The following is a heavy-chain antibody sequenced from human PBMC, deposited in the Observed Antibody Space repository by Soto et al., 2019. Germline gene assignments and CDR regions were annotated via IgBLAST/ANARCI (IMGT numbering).Heavy chain of an antibody. D-gene: IGHD1-1*01. V-gene: IGHV3-7*01. CDR2: IKQDGSEE. CDR1: GFTFSSYW. CDR3: AGREATGRGWDV. J-gene: IGHJ6*02. Sequence: EVQLVESGGGLVQPGGSLRLSCVDSGFTFSSYWMSWVRQAPVKGLEWVGNIKQDGSEENYVDSLKGRVTISRDNAKKSMYMQMNILRVEDTAVYYCAGREATGRGWDVWGQGTTVVVSS.